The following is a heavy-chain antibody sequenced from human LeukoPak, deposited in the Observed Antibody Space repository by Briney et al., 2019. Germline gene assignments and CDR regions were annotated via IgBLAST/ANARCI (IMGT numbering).Heavy chain of an antibody. CDR1: GFTFSSYA. J-gene: IGHJ4*02. V-gene: IGHV3-23*01. Sequence: GGSLRLSCAASGFTFSSYAMSWVSQAPGKGLEWVSAISGSGGSTYYADSVKGRFTISRDNSKNTLYLQMNSLRAEDTAVYYCAREYSGSYYFYFDYWGQGTLVTVSS. CDR2: ISGSGGST. D-gene: IGHD1-26*01. CDR3: AREYSGSYYFYFDY.